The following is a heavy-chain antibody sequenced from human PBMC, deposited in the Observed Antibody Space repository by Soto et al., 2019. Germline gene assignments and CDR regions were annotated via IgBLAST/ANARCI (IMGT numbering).Heavy chain of an antibody. D-gene: IGHD3-9*01. CDR1: GFTFSYYN. Sequence: GGSLRLSCAASGFTFSYYNMNWVRQAPGKGPEWVSNIRTSGSDVYYADSVKGRFTVSRDNAKNSLYLQMHSLRVEDTAVYYCARDQDWSFDYWGQGTLVTVSS. J-gene: IGHJ4*02. V-gene: IGHV3-21*06. CDR2: IRTSGSDV. CDR3: ARDQDWSFDY.